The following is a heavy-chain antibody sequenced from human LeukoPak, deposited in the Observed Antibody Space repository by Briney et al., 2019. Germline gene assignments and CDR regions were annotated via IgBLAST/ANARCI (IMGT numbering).Heavy chain of an antibody. Sequence: GGSLRLSCAASGFTFRDYYMSWIRQAPGKGLEWVSYISSSGSTIYYADSVKGRFTISRDNAKHSLYLQMNSLRAEDTAVYYCARAPSIYYGSGSYPYYFDYWGQGTLVTVSS. J-gene: IGHJ4*02. CDR3: ARAPSIYYGSGSYPYYFDY. V-gene: IGHV3-11*01. D-gene: IGHD3-10*01. CDR1: GFTFRDYY. CDR2: ISSSGSTI.